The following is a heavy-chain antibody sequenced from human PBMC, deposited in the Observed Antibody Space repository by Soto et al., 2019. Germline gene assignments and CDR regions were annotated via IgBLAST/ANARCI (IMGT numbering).Heavy chain of an antibody. D-gene: IGHD2-15*01. V-gene: IGHV3-15*01. CDR1: GFTFSNVW. CDR3: NAGYCSGGSCYSVVY. Sequence: EVQLVESGGGLVKPGGSLSLSCAASGFTFSNVWMSWVRQAPGKGLEWVGRIKRRADGGTTDYATPVRGRCTVSRDDSQKTLYLKMNSLKTEDTAVYYCNAGYCSGGSCYSVVYWGQGTLVTVYS. J-gene: IGHJ4*02. CDR2: IKRRADGGTT.